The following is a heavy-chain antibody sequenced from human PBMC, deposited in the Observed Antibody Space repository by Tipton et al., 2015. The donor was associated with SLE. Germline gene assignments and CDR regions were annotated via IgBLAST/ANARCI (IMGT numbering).Heavy chain of an antibody. J-gene: IGHJ3*02. CDR2: ISSSSSYT. V-gene: IGHV3-11*05. CDR3: AKAKRGGGSSGAFDI. D-gene: IGHD2-15*01. Sequence: SLRLSCAASGFTFSDYYMSWIRQAPGKGLEWVSYISSSSSYTNYADSVKGRFTISRDSSKNTLYLQMNSLRAEDTAVYYCAKAKRGGGSSGAFDIWGQGTMVTVSS. CDR1: GFTFSDYY.